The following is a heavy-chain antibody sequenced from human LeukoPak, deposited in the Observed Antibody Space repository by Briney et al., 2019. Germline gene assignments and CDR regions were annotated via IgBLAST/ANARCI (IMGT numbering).Heavy chain of an antibody. D-gene: IGHD4-23*01. J-gene: IGHJ4*02. CDR2: IGGSRGNT. CDR1: GFTFSNYA. Sequence: GGSLRLSCAASGFTFSNYAMNWVRQAPGKGLEWVSAIGGSRGNTYYADSVRGRFTISRDNAKNSLYLQMNSLRAEDTAVYYCAANGGPFGFWGQGTLVTVSS. CDR3: AANGGPFGF. V-gene: IGHV3-23*01.